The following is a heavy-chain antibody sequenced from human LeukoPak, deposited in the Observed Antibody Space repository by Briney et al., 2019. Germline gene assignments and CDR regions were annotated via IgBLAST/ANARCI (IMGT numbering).Heavy chain of an antibody. CDR1: GFTFSSYW. CDR2: INSDGSDT. Sequence: GESLRLSCTASGFTFSSYWMHWVRQAPGKGLVWVSGINSDGSDTYYADSLKGRFTISRDNAKNSLYLQMNSLRAEDTAVYYCARMMVAARAFDIWGQGTMVTVSS. V-gene: IGHV3-74*01. CDR3: ARMMVAARAFDI. D-gene: IGHD2-15*01. J-gene: IGHJ3*02.